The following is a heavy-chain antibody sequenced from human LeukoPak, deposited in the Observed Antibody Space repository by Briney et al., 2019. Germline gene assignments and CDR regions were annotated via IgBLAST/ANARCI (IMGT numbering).Heavy chain of an antibody. V-gene: IGHV3-23*01. CDR1: GFTFSSYA. J-gene: IGHJ4*02. CDR2: ISGSGGST. Sequence: PGGSLRLSCAASGFTFSSYAMSWVRQAPGKGLEWVSAISGSGGSTNYADSVKGRFTISRDNSKNTLYLQMNSLRAEGTAVYYCAKDHPIAAAGTGPDFDYWGQGTLVTVSS. CDR3: AKDHPIAAAGTGPDFDY. D-gene: IGHD6-13*01.